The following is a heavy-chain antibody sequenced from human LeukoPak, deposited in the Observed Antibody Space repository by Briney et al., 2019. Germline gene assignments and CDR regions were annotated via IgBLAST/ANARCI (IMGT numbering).Heavy chain of an antibody. CDR1: GFTFSSYA. J-gene: IGHJ4*02. D-gene: IGHD3-22*01. V-gene: IGHV3-23*01. CDR3: AKDLSYYDSSGYYLSHSNLFDY. Sequence: GGSLRLSCAASGFTFSSYAMSWVRQAPGKGLEWVSAISGSGGSTYYADSVKGRFTISRDNSKNTLYLQMNSLRAEDTAVYYCAKDLSYYDSSGYYLSHSNLFDYWGQGTLVTVSS. CDR2: ISGSGGST.